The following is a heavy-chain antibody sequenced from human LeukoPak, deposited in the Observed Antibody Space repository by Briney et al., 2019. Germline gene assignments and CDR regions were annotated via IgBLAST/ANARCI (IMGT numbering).Heavy chain of an antibody. CDR2: ISGGGDST. Sequence: PGGSLRLSCAASGFTFSSYAMSWVRQAPGKGLEWVSAISGGGDSTYYADSVKGRFTISRDNSKNTLYLQMNSLRAEDTAVYYCAKASTFGVVPRDAFDIWGQGTMVTVSS. CDR1: GFTFSSYA. D-gene: IGHD3-3*01. CDR3: AKASTFGVVPRDAFDI. J-gene: IGHJ3*02. V-gene: IGHV3-23*01.